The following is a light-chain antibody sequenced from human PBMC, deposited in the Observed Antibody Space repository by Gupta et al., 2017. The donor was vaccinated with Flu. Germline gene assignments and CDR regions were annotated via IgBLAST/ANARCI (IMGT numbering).Light chain of an antibody. J-gene: IGKJ2*01. CDR1: QSVSSSH. Sequence: EIVFTQSPGTVCLSPGERANLSRRASQSVSSSHLAWYQQKPGQAPRHLIYGASSRVTSIPDRFSGSGSGTDFTLTISRLEHEDFAVYYCQQYGSSTGYTFGQGTKLEIK. CDR3: QQYGSSTGYT. CDR2: GAS. V-gene: IGKV3-20*01.